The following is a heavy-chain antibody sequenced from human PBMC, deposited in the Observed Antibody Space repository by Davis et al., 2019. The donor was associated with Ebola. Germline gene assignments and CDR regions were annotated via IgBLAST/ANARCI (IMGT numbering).Heavy chain of an antibody. D-gene: IGHD6-6*01. CDR3: AKGGGTSSSDFRRT. V-gene: IGHV3-23*01. CDR1: GFIVSDNY. CDR2: ISGSGGST. J-gene: IGHJ5*02. Sequence: GGSLRLSCAASGFIVSDNYMSWVRQAPGKGLEWVSAISGSGGSTYYADSVKGRFTISRDNSKNTLFLQMNSLRAEDTAVYYCAKGGGTSSSDFRRTWGQGTLVTVSS.